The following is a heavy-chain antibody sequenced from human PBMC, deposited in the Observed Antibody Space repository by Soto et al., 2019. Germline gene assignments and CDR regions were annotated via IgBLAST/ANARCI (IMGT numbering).Heavy chain of an antibody. Sequence: QAHLVESGGGVVQPGRSLRLSCAAAGFTFTSYGMHWVRQAPGTRLGWVAAISYDGGLQHYADSVKGRFTISRDNSKNMRLLQMNSLRAEDTAVYYCVSDRGYGHAAVPYSWGQGTLVSVSS. CDR2: ISYDGGLQ. CDR3: VSDRGYGHAAVPYS. CDR1: GFTFTSYG. D-gene: IGHD5-18*01. J-gene: IGHJ4*02. V-gene: IGHV3-30*03.